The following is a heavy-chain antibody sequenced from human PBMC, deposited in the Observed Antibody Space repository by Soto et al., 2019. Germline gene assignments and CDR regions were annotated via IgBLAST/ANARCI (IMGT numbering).Heavy chain of an antibody. J-gene: IGHJ5*02. CDR2: IYYSGST. V-gene: IGHV4-59*01. Sequence: PSETLSLTCTVSGGSISSYYWSWIRQPPGKGLEWIGYIYYSGSTNYNPSLKSRVTISVDTSKNQFSLKLSSVTAVDTAVYYCARARRGGGLTWFDPWGQGTLVTVSS. D-gene: IGHD3-10*01. CDR3: ARARRGGGLTWFDP. CDR1: GGSISSYY.